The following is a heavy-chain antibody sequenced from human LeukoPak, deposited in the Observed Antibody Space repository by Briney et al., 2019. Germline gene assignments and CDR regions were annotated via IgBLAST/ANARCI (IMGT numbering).Heavy chain of an antibody. CDR1: GFTFSSYG. V-gene: IGHV3-33*01. D-gene: IGHD6-13*01. CDR2: IWYDGSNK. J-gene: IGHJ6*04. Sequence: GGSLRLSCAASGFTFSSYGMHWVRQAPGKGLEWVAVIWYDGSNKYYADSVKGRFTISRDNSKNTLYLQMNSLRAEDTAVYYCARELAAAGRKDVWGKGTTVTVSS. CDR3: ARELAAAGRKDV.